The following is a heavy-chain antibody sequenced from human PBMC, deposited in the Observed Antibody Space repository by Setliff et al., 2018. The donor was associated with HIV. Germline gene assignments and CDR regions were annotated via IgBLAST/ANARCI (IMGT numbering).Heavy chain of an antibody. CDR2: MSIHGNVI. CDR1: GFTFDSYV. J-gene: IGHJ4*02. V-gene: IGHV3-33*08. Sequence: GGSLRLSCAATGFTFDSYVLHWVRQAPGKGLEWVAVMSIHGNVIIYADSVKGRFTISRDKSKNTLYLQMNSLRTEDTAVYYCARVFQSYFFDFWGQGTLVTVSS. CDR3: ARVFQSYFFDF. D-gene: IGHD3-3*01.